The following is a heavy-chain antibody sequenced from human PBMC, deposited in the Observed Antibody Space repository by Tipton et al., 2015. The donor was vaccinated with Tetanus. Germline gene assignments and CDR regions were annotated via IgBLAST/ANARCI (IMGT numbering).Heavy chain of an antibody. V-gene: IGHV4-30-2*01. Sequence: TLSLTCAVSGGSISSGGYSWSWIRQPPGKGLEWIGYIYHSGSTYYNPSLKRRVTISVDRAKNQFSLKLCSVTAADTAVYYCARVVRCFAAPPSHLDYWGQGTLVTVSS. CDR2: IYHSGST. J-gene: IGHJ4*02. CDR1: GGSISSGGYS. D-gene: IGHD2-21*01. CDR3: ARVVRCFAAPPSHLDY.